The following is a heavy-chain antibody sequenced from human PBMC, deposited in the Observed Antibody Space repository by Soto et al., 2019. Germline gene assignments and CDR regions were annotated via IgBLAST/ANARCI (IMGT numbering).Heavy chain of an antibody. CDR1: GGSIIIGGYS. V-gene: IGHV4-30-2*01. CDR3: ARVPGP. J-gene: IGHJ5*02. CDR2: IYHSGST. Sequence: PSEILSLTCAVSGGSIIIGGYSWSWIRQPPGKGLEWIGYIYHSGSTYYNPSLKSRVTISVDRSKNQFSLKLSSVTAADTAVYYCARVPGPWGQGTLVTVSS.